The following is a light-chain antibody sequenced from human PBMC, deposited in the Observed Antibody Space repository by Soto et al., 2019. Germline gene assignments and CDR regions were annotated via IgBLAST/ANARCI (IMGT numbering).Light chain of an antibody. CDR1: SSDVGGYNY. J-gene: IGLJ2*01. V-gene: IGLV2-14*01. CDR2: DVS. Sequence: QSALTQPASVSGSPGQSITISCTGTSSDVGGYNYVSWYQQHPDKAPKLMIYDVSNRPSGVSNRFSGSKSGNTASLTISGLQAEDEADYYCSSYTSSSVVFGGGTKLTAL. CDR3: SSYTSSSVV.